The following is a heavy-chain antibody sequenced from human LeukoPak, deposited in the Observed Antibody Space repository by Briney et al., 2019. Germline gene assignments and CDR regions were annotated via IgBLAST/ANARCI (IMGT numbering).Heavy chain of an antibody. CDR2: IYYSGST. D-gene: IGHD1-26*01. J-gene: IGHJ6*03. Sequence: SETLSLTCTVSGGSISSYYWSWIRQPPGKGLEWIGNIYYSGSTNYNPSLKSRVTISVDTSKNQFSLKLSSVTAADTAVYYCARVRGSSGSYEYYHYMDVWGKGTTVTISS. V-gene: IGHV4-59*12. CDR1: GGSISSYY. CDR3: ARVRGSSGSYEYYHYMDV.